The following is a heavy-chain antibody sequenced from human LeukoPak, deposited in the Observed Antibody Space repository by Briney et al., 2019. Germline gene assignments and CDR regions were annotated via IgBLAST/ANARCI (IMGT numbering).Heavy chain of an antibody. D-gene: IGHD1-14*01. V-gene: IGHV4-39*01. CDR2: IFYSEST. CDR3: ASYRSSYWYFAL. J-gene: IGHJ2*01. CDR1: GDSISSSSYY. Sequence: SETLSLTCSVSGDSISSSSYYWGWIRQPPGKGLEWIGSIFYSESTDYNPSLKSRVTISVDTSKNQFSLKLSSVTAADTAVYYCASYRSSYWYFALWGRGTLVTVSS.